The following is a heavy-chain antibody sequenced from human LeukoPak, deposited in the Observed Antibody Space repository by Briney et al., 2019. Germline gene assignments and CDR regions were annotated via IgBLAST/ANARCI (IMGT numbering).Heavy chain of an antibody. CDR3: AKDYGSSSTNWFDP. CDR1: GFTFSTYA. Sequence: QPGGSLRLSCAASGFTFSTYAMSWVRQAPGKGLEWVSAISGGGGSTYYADSVKGRFTISRDNSKNTLYQQMNSLRAEDTAVYYCAKDYGSSSTNWFDPWGQGTLVTVSS. J-gene: IGHJ5*02. D-gene: IGHD6-6*01. V-gene: IGHV3-23*01. CDR2: ISGGGGST.